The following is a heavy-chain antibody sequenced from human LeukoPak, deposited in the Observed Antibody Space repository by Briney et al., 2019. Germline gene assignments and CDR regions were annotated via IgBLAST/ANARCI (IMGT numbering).Heavy chain of an antibody. J-gene: IGHJ4*02. CDR1: GFTFSSYG. Sequence: GGSLRLSCAASGFTFSSYGMSWVRQAPGKGLDWVANIKQDGSAKYYVDSVKGRFTISRDNAKNSLYLQMNSLRAEDTAVYYCATARMLVFDYWGQGTLVTVSS. D-gene: IGHD6-13*01. CDR3: ATARMLVFDY. CDR2: IKQDGSAK. V-gene: IGHV3-7*01.